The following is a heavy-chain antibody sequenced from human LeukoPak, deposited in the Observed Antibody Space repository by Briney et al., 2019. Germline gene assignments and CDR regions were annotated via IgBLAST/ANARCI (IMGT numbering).Heavy chain of an antibody. V-gene: IGHV3-23*01. CDR2: ISDGGGST. J-gene: IGHJ2*01. CDR3: AKRTYGQGLWYFDL. D-gene: IGHD3-10*01. CDR1: GFTFSSYT. Sequence: QPGGSLRLSCAASGFTFSSYTMNWVRRAPGKGLEWVSAISDGGGSTYYADSVKGRFTISRDNSKNTLYLQMNSLRAEDTAVYYCAKRTYGQGLWYFDLWGRGTLVTVSS.